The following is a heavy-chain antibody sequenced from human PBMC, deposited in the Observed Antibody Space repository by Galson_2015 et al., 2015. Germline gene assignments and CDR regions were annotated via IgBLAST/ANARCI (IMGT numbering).Heavy chain of an antibody. V-gene: IGHV3-21*01. CDR3: ARDRRRFTSSWNPDAAAWYFDL. CDR2: ISSGGSYI. CDR1: GFSFSGYS. J-gene: IGHJ2*01. D-gene: IGHD6-13*01. Sequence: SLRLSCAPSGFSFSGYSLNWIRQPPGKGLEWVSSISSGGSYIYYADAAKGRFTITRDNGKNSLDLQMTSVRAEDTAVYYCARDRRRFTSSWNPDAAAWYFDLWGRGTLVTVSS.